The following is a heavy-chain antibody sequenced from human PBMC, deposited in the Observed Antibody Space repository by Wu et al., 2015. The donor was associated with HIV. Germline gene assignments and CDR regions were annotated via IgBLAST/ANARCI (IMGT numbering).Heavy chain of an antibody. CDR2: IIPISGTA. V-gene: IGHV1-69*05. J-gene: IGHJ4*02. CDR1: GGTFRNYA. D-gene: IGHD6-19*01. Sequence: QVLLVQSGAEVKKPGSSVKVSCKASGGTFRNYAFSWVRQAPGQGLEWMGGIIPISGTANYAQKFQGRVTIITDESTSTAYMELSSLRSEDTAVYYCAREAGGLRPHYFDYWGQGTLVTVSS. CDR3: AREAGGLRPHYFDY.